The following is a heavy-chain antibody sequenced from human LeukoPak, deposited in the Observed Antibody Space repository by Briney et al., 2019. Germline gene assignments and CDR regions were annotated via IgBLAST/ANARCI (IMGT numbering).Heavy chain of an antibody. J-gene: IGHJ4*02. D-gene: IGHD3-9*01. V-gene: IGHV3-21*01. CDR3: ARQALYYDVLTGLDY. CDR1: GFTFSSYS. Sequence: GGSLRLSCAASGFTFSSYSMNWVRQAPGKGLEWVSSISSSSSYIYYADSVKGRFTISRDNAKNSLYLQMNSLRAEDTAVYYCARQALYYDVLTGLDYWGQGTLVTVSS. CDR2: ISSSSSYI.